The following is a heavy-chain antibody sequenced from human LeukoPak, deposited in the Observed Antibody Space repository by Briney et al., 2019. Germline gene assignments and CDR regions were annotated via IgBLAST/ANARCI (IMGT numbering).Heavy chain of an antibody. J-gene: IGHJ4*02. V-gene: IGHV3-53*01. D-gene: IGHD2-2*01. CDR2: IYSGGST. CDR1: GFTFSSYE. CDR3: ARRSPAAMN. Sequence: GGSLRLSCAASGFTFSSYEMNWVRQAPGKGLEWVSVIYSGGSTYYADSVKGRFTISRDNSKNTLYLQMNSLRAEDTAVYYCARRSPAAMNWGQGTLVTVSS.